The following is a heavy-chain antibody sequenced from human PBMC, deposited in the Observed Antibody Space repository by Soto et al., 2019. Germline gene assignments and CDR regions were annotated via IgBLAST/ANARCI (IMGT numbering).Heavy chain of an antibody. CDR2: ISGSGGST. V-gene: IGHV3-23*01. CDR1: GFTFSSNA. CDR3: AKDPPILATIYADDAFDI. Sequence: EVQLLESGGGLVQPGGSLRLSCAASGFTFSSNAMSWVRQAPGKGLEWVSAISGSGGSTYYADSVKGRFTISRDNSKNTLYLQMNSLRAEDTAVYYCAKDPPILATIYADDAFDIWGQGTMVTVSS. J-gene: IGHJ3*02. D-gene: IGHD5-12*01.